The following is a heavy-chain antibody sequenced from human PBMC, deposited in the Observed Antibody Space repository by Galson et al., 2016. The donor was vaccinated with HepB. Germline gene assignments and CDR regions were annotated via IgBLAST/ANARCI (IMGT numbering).Heavy chain of an antibody. CDR3: VRTRDCTGGSCQQPFDF. Sequence: GLEWVARSRNKANRYTTEYAASVKGRFTISRDDSKNSLYLQMNSLKTEDTAVYFCVRTRDCTGGSCQQPFDFWGQGTLVTVSS. V-gene: IGHV3-72*01. D-gene: IGHD2-15*01. CDR2: SRNKANRYTT. J-gene: IGHJ4*02.